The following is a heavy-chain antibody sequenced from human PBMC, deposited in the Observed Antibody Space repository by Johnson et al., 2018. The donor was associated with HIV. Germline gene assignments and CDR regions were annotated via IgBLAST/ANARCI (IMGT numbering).Heavy chain of an antibody. CDR3: ARDITMVRGAMGAFDI. CDR1: GFTFDDYA. CDR2: IYSGGST. J-gene: IGHJ3*02. Sequence: MMLVESGGGVVRPGGSLRLSCVASGFTFDDYAMSWVRQATGKGLEWVSVIYSGGSTYYADSVKGRFTISRDNSKNTLYLQMNSLRAEDMAVYYCARDITMVRGAMGAFDIWGQGTMVTVSS. V-gene: IGHV3-66*02. D-gene: IGHD3-10*01.